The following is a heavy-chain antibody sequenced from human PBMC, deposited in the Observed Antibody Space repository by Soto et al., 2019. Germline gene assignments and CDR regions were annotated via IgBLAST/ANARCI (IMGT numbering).Heavy chain of an antibody. CDR3: ARFRGGRGTEFDY. J-gene: IGHJ4*02. Sequence: QVQLVESGGGVVQPGRSLRLSCAASGFTFSSYGMHWVRQAPGKGLEWVAVIWYDGSNKYYADSVKGRFTISRDNSKSTLYLQMNSLRAEDTAVYYCARFRGGRGTEFDYWGQGTLVTVSS. D-gene: IGHD1-1*01. CDR2: IWYDGSNK. V-gene: IGHV3-33*01. CDR1: GFTFSSYG.